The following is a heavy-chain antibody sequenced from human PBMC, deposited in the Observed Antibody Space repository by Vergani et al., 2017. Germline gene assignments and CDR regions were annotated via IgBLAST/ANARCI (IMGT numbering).Heavy chain of an antibody. CDR2: IWYDGSNK. CDR3: ARDLYSGSYIDF. Sequence: QVQLVESGGGVVQPGRSLRLSCAASGFTFSSYGMHWVRQAPGKGLEWVAVIWYDGSNKYYADSVKGRFTIPRDNSKHTLYLQMNSLRAEDTAVYYCARDLYSGSYIDFWGQGTLVTVSS. D-gene: IGHD1-26*01. CDR1: GFTFSSYG. V-gene: IGHV3-33*01. J-gene: IGHJ4*02.